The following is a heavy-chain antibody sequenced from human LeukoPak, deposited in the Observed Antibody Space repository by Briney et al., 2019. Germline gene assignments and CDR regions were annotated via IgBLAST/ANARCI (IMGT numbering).Heavy chain of an antibody. V-gene: IGHV4-39*01. D-gene: IGHD3-10*01. Sequence: PSETLSLTCTVSGGSISSSSYYWGWIRQPPGKGLEWIGSIYYSGSTYYNPSLKRRVTISVGTSKTQCSVQLRSVTAPDTAVYYCAISYGSGSYYWGYSYYGMDVWGQGTTVTVSS. CDR1: GGSISSSSYY. CDR2: IYYSGST. CDR3: AISYGSGSYYWGYSYYGMDV. J-gene: IGHJ6*02.